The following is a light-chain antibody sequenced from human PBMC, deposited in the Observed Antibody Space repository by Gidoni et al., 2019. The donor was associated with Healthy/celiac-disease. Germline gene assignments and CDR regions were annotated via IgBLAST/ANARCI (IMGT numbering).Light chain of an antibody. V-gene: IGKV3-11*01. J-gene: IGKJ3*01. Sequence: EIVLTQSPATLSLSPGERATLSCRASQSVSSYLAWYQQKPGQAPRLLIYDASNRATGIPAWFSGSGSGTDFTLTISSLEPEDFAVYYCQQRSNSFGPGTKVDIK. CDR1: QSVSSY. CDR2: DAS. CDR3: QQRSNS.